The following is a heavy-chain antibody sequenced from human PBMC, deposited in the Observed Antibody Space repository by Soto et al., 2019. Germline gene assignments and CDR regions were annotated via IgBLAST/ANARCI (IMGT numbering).Heavy chain of an antibody. D-gene: IGHD3-22*01. Sequence: GDSVKVSCKASGYTFTSYGISWVRQAPGQGLEWMGWISAYNGNTNYAQKLQGRVTMTTDTSTSTAYMELRSLRSDDTAVYYCARDTPLYYDSSGTGWFEPWGQGTLVNVSS. CDR3: ARDTPLYYDSSGTGWFEP. CDR1: GYTFTSYG. CDR2: ISAYNGNT. J-gene: IGHJ5*02. V-gene: IGHV1-18*01.